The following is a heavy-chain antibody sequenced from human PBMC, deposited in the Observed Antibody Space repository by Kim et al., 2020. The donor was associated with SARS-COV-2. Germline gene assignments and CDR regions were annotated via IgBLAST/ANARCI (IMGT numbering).Heavy chain of an antibody. CDR2: ICYTGST. CDR3: ARHPPNSPFDS. V-gene: IGHV4-59*08. D-gene: IGHD4-4*01. Sequence: SETLSLTCTVSSGSISSYCWSWIRQTPEKGLEWIAYICYTGSTDYNPSLKSRVTISVDTSKNQFSLILSSVTAADSAVYFCARHPPNSPFDSWGQGTLVTVSS. CDR1: SGSISSYC. J-gene: IGHJ4*01.